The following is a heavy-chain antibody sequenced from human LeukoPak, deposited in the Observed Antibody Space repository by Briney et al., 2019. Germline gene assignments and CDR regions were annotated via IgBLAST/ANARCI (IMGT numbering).Heavy chain of an antibody. CDR1: GFTFSIYA. CDR3: AKYYDLFTGYYAIDP. J-gene: IGHJ5*02. CDR2: ISGNGDST. D-gene: IGHD3-9*01. V-gene: IGHV3-23*01. Sequence: GGSLRLSCAASGFTFSIYAMSWVRQAPGKGLEWVSSISGNGDSTHYADSVKGRFTISRDNSKNTLYLQMNSLRADDTAVYYCAKYYDLFTGYYAIDPWGQGTLVIVSS.